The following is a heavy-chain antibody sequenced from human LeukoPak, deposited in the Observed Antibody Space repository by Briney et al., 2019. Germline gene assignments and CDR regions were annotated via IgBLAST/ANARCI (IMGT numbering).Heavy chain of an antibody. CDR2: IRSKANSYAT. J-gene: IGHJ4*02. Sequence: GGSLRLSCAGSGFTFSGSDMHWVRQASGKGLEWVGRIRSKANSYATAYAASVKGRFTISRDDSKNTAYLQMNSLKTEDTAVYYCTRYFDSSLVFDYWGQGTLVTVSS. D-gene: IGHD3-22*01. CDR3: TRYFDSSLVFDY. CDR1: GFTFSGSD. V-gene: IGHV3-73*01.